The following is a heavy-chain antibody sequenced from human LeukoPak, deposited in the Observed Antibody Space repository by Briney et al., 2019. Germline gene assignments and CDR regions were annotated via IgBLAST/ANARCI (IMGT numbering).Heavy chain of an antibody. D-gene: IGHD1-26*01. Sequence: GGSLRLSCVASGFTFSSYSMNWVRQAPGKGLEWVSYISSTTSTIYYADSVKGRFSISRDNAKNSLYLEMNSLRAEDTAVYYCHCEEVVGANWFDPWGQGTLVTVSS. CDR1: GFTFSSYS. CDR2: ISSTTSTI. V-gene: IGHV3-48*01. J-gene: IGHJ5*02. CDR3: HCEEVVGANWFDP.